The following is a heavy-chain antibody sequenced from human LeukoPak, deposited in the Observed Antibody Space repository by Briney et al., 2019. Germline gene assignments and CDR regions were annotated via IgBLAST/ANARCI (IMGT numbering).Heavy chain of an antibody. D-gene: IGHD2-2*02. Sequence: GGSLRLSCAASGFTFSSYSMNCVRQAPGKGLEWVSHITSSSNIYYADSVKGRFTISRDNAKNTLYLQMNSLRADDTAVYYCAMKAVPRPRLYDAFDFWGQGTVVTVSS. CDR1: GFTFSSYS. CDR3: AMKAVPRPRLYDAFDF. CDR2: ITSSSNI. J-gene: IGHJ3*01. V-gene: IGHV3-48*01.